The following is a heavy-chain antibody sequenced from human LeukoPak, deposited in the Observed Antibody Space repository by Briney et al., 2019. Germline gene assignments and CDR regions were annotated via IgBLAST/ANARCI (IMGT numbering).Heavy chain of an antibody. Sequence: GASVKVSCKASGYTFTSYDINWVRQATGQGLEWMGWMNPNSGNTGYAQKFQGRVTMTRNTSISTAYLQWSSLKTSDTAMYYCARLGVVPAAGGWFDPWGQGTLVTVSS. V-gene: IGHV1-8*01. CDR2: MNPNSGNT. D-gene: IGHD2-2*01. CDR1: GYTFTSYD. J-gene: IGHJ5*02. CDR3: ARLGVVPAAGGWFDP.